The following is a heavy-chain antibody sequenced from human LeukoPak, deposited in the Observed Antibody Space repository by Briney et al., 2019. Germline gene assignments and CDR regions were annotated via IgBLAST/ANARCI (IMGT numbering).Heavy chain of an antibody. D-gene: IGHD6-19*01. CDR3: ARENVLAVAGKNYYYGMDV. J-gene: IGHJ6*02. V-gene: IGHV3-13*01. Sequence: SGGSLRLSCAASGFTLSNYDMHWVRQRPGKGLEWVSTVGSAGDTYYTDSVKGRFTSSRENAKNSFFLQMNSLRAGDTAVYYCARENVLAVAGKNYYYGMDVWGQGTTVTVSS. CDR1: GFTLSNYD. CDR2: VGSAGDT.